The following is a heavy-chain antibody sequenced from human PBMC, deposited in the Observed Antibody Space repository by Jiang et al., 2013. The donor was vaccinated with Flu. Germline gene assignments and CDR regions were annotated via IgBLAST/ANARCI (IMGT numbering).Heavy chain of an antibody. J-gene: IGHJ2*01. Sequence: LLKPSETLSLTCTVSGGSISSHYWSWIRQPPGKGLEWIGYIYYSGSTNYNPSLKSRVTISVDTSKNQFSLKLSSVTAADTAVYYCARDDSSGSKGDWYFDLWGRGTLVTVSS. CDR1: GGSISSHY. V-gene: IGHV4-59*11. CDR3: ARDDSSGSKGDWYFDL. D-gene: IGHD3-22*01. CDR2: IYYSGST.